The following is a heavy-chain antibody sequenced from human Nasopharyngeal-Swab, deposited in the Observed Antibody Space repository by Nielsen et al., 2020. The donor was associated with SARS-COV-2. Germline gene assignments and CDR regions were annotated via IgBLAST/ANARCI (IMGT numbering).Heavy chain of an antibody. CDR1: GFSLSTSAMC. CDR2: IDWDDDK. J-gene: IGHJ6*02. D-gene: IGHD6-13*01. V-gene: IGHV2-70*01. Sequence: SGPTLVTPTQTLTLTCTFSGFSLSTSAMCVSWIRQPPGKALEWLALIDWDDDKYYSTSLKTRLTISKDTSKNQVVLTMTNMDPVDTATYYCARTRMSSSHTTLYYYYYGMDVWGQGTTVTVSS. CDR3: ARTRMSSSHTTLYYYYYGMDV.